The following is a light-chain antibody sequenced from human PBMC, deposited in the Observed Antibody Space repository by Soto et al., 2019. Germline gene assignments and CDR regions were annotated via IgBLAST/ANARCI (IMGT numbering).Light chain of an antibody. CDR2: GAS. V-gene: IGKV3-20*01. CDR3: QQYGGSPIT. CDR1: QSVSSSY. J-gene: IGKJ5*01. Sequence: EIVLTQSPGTLSLSPGERTTLSCRASQSVSSSYLAWYQQKPGQAPRLLIYGASSRATGTPDRFSGSGSGTDFTLTISRLEPEDFAVYYCQQYGGSPITFGQGTRLEIK.